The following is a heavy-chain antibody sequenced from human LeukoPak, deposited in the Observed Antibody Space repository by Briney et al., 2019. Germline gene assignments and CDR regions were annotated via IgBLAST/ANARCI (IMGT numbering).Heavy chain of an antibody. Sequence: SETLSLTCTVSGGSISSYYWSWIRQPPGKGLEWIGYIYYSGSTNYNPSLKSRVTISVDTSKNQFYLKLSSVTAADTAVYYCAREDWNYGFDYWGQGTLVTVSS. J-gene: IGHJ4*02. CDR2: IYYSGST. D-gene: IGHD1-7*01. CDR1: GGSISSYY. CDR3: AREDWNYGFDY. V-gene: IGHV4-59*01.